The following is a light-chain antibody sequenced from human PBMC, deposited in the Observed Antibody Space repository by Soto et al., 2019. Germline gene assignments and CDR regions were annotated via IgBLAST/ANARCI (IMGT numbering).Light chain of an antibody. CDR2: GAS. CDR3: QQYNKWPLT. V-gene: IGKV3D-15*01. Sequence: EIMMTQFPATLSVSPGERATLSCRASQSVSRNLAWYQQKPGQAPRLLIYGASSRATGIPARFSGSGSGTDFALTIISLESEDFAIYYCQQYNKWPLTFGGGTKVDIK. CDR1: QSVSRN. J-gene: IGKJ4*01.